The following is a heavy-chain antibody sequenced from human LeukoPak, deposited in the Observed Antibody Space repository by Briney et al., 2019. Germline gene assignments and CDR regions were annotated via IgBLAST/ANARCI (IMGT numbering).Heavy chain of an antibody. Sequence: GGSLRLSCAGSGFPFSSHGMNWVRQAPGKGLEWVSGISPGGPTYYADSVKGRFTISRDNSKNTQSLQMNSLRAEDTAVYYCAKDDDWGRYKHWGQGTLVTVSS. D-gene: IGHD3-16*01. V-gene: IGHV3-23*01. CDR1: GFPFSSHG. CDR3: AKDDDWGRYKH. CDR2: ISPGGPT. J-gene: IGHJ1*01.